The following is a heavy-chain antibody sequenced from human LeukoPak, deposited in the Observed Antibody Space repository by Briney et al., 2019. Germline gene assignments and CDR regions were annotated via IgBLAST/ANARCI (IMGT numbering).Heavy chain of an antibody. CDR1: GFTVSSNY. CDR2: IYSGGST. J-gene: IGHJ4*02. V-gene: IGHV3-53*01. Sequence: TGGSLRLSCAASGFTVSSNYMSWVRQAPGKGLEWVSVIYSGGSTYYADSVKGRFTISRDNSKNTLYLQMNSLRAEDTAVYYCARGTAYCGGDCYTYWGQGTLVTVSS. D-gene: IGHD2-21*02. CDR3: ARGTAYCGGDCYTY.